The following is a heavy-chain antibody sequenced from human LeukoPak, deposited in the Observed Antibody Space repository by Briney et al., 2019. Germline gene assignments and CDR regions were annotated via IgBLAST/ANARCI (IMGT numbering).Heavy chain of an antibody. CDR1: GGSISSYY. V-gene: IGHV4-59*12. CDR3: ARADRYRTFDI. J-gene: IGHJ3*02. D-gene: IGHD5-24*01. Sequence: PSETLSLTCTVSGGSISSYYWSWIRQPPGKGLEWIGYIYYSGSTNYNPSLKSRVTISVDTSKNQFSLKLSSVTAADTAVYYCARADRYRTFDIWGQGTMVTVSS. CDR2: IYYSGST.